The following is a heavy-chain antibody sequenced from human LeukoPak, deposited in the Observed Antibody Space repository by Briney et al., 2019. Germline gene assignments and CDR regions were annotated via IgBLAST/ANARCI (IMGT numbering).Heavy chain of an antibody. CDR2: IYYSGST. J-gene: IGHJ4*02. V-gene: IGHV4-31*03. D-gene: IGHD4-17*01. Sequence: SETLSLTCTVSGGSISRGGYYWSWIRQHPGKGLEWIGYIYYSGSTYYNPSLKSRVTISVDTSKNQFSLKLSSVTAADTAVYYCASFTMTTVPYVRGVGFDYWGQGTLVTVSS. CDR1: GGSISRGGYY. CDR3: ASFTMTTVPYVRGVGFDY.